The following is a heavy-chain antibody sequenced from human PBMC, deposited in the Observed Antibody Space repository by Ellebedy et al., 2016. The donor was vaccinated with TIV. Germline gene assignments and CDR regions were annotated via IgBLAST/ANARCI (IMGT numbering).Heavy chain of an antibody. J-gene: IGHJ2*01. CDR1: GGTLSSNA. V-gene: IGHV1-69*10. CDR2: IIPMIGRT. D-gene: IGHD3-16*01. Sequence: AASVKVSCKASGGTLSSNAFSWVRQAPGQGLEWMGGIIPMIGRTAYAQKFQGRVVISADQSTSTAYVELRSLTAEDTAVYYCAREGGDFWYFDLWGRGTLVTVSS. CDR3: AREGGDFWYFDL.